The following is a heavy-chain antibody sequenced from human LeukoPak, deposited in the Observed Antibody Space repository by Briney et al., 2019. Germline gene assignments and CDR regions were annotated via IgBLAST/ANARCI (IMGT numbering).Heavy chain of an antibody. CDR1: GFIVSSNY. CDR2: IYSGGSI. D-gene: IGHD1-1*01. J-gene: IGHJ4*02. V-gene: IGHV3-53*01. Sequence: GGSLRLSCAASGFIVSSNYMTWVRQAPGKGLEWVSAIYSGGSIYYADTVKGRFTISRDNSKNTLYLQMNSLRAEDTAMYYCAKSRAAPTTLLFDYWGQGILVTVSS. CDR3: AKSRAAPTTLLFDY.